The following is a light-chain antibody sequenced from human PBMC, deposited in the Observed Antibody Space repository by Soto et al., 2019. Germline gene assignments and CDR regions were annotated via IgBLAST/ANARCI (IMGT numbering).Light chain of an antibody. V-gene: IGLV1-40*01. CDR2: GNP. J-gene: IGLJ7*01. CDR3: QSYDSSLGGSV. Sequence: QSVLTQPPSVSGAPGQWVTISCTGSSSNIGAGYDVHWYQQLPGTAPKLLIYGNPNRPSGVPDRFSGSQSGTSASLAIAGLQAEDEADYYCQSYDSSLGGSVFGGGTQLTVL. CDR1: SSNIGAGYD.